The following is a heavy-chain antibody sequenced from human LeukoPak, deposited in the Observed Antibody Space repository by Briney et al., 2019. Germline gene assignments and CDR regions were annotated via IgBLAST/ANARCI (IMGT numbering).Heavy chain of an antibody. CDR3: AREGGSSHYFDY. Sequence: PGGSLRLSCAAFGFTFSSYSMNWVRQAPGKGLEWVAVISYDGSNKYYADSVKGRFTISRDNSKNTLYLQMNSLRAEDTAVYYCAREGGSSHYFDYWGQGTLVTVSS. CDR1: GFTFSSYS. V-gene: IGHV3-30*03. J-gene: IGHJ4*02. D-gene: IGHD2-15*01. CDR2: ISYDGSNK.